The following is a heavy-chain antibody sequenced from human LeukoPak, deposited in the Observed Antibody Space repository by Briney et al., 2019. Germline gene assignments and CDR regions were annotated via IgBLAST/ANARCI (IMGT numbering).Heavy chain of an antibody. CDR1: GDSITSFD. Sequence: PSETLSLTCSVSGDSITSFDWSWVWRPAGKGLEWIGRIYSNEHTYSNPSLRGRVTISVDKSRNLVSLRLSSVAAADTGVYYCARDRGIGIVESRVAFDLWGQGTMVTVSS. J-gene: IGHJ3*01. D-gene: IGHD3-22*01. V-gene: IGHV4-4*07. CDR2: IYSNEHT. CDR3: ARDRGIGIVESRVAFDL.